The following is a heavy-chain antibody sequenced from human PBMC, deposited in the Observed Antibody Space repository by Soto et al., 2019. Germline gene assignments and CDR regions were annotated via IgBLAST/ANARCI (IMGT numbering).Heavy chain of an antibody. D-gene: IGHD2-15*01. V-gene: IGHV3-30-3*01. J-gene: IGHJ5*02. CDR1: GFTFSSYA. CDR3: ARDRGGGSYVAT. CDR2: ISYDGSNK. Sequence: PGGSLRLSCAASGFTFSSYAMHWVRQAPGKGLEWVAVISYDGSNKYYADSVKGRFTISRDNSKNTLYLQMNSLRAEDTAVYYCARDRGGGSYVATWGQGTLVTVSS.